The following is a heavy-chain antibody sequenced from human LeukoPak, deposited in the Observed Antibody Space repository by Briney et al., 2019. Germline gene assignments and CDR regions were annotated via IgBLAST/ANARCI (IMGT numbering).Heavy chain of an antibody. V-gene: IGHV4-59*08. Sequence: PSETLSLTCTVSGGSISSNSWSWLPQPPGKGLEGMGYIYFSGTTNYNPSLKSRVTIPVDTYKNQFSRKRSSVTAADTAVYYCARHGPHTTGDAFDIWGQGTMVTVSS. D-gene: IGHD4-17*01. CDR2: IYFSGTT. CDR3: ARHGPHTTGDAFDI. J-gene: IGHJ3*02. CDR1: GGSISSNS.